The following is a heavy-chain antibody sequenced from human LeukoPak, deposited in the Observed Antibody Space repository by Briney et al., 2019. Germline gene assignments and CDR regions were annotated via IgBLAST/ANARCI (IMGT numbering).Heavy chain of an antibody. CDR3: AREWFGELLEIYWYFDL. Sequence: PGGSLRLSCAASGFTFSSYWMSWVRQAPGKGLEWVANIKQDGGEKCYVDSVKGRFTISRDNAKNSLYLQMNSLRAEYTAVYYCAREWFGELLEIYWYFDLWGRGTLVTVSS. V-gene: IGHV3-7*03. D-gene: IGHD3-10*01. CDR2: IKQDGGEK. CDR1: GFTFSSYW. J-gene: IGHJ2*01.